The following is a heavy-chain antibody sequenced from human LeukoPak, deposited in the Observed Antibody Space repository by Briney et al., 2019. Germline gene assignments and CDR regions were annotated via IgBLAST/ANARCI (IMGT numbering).Heavy chain of an antibody. D-gene: IGHD1-26*01. CDR3: ARELNGSPNWFDP. V-gene: IGHV4-34*01. Sequence: SETLSLTCAVYGGSFSGYYWSWIRQPPGKGLEWIGEINHSGSTNYNPSLKGRVTISVDTSKKQFSLKLRSVTAADTAVYYCARELNGSPNWFDPWGPGTLVTVSS. CDR2: INHSGST. CDR1: GGSFSGYY. J-gene: IGHJ5*02.